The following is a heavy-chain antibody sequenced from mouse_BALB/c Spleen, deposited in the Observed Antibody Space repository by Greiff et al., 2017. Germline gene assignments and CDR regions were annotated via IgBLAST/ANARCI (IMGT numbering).Heavy chain of an antibody. CDR1: GFSLTGYG. D-gene: IGHD1-1*01. V-gene: IGHV2-6-7*01. J-gene: IGHJ1*01. Sequence: QVQLKESGPGLVAPSQSLSITCTVSGFSLTGYGVNWVRQPPGKGLEWLGMIWGDGSTDYNSALKSRLSISKDKSKSQVFLKMNSLQTDDTARYYCARDGSSPDWYFDVWGAGTTVTVST. CDR2: IWGDGST. CDR3: ARDGSSPDWYFDV.